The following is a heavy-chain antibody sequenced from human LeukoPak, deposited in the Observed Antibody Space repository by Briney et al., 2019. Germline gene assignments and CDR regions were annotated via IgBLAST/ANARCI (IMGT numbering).Heavy chain of an antibody. V-gene: IGHV4-4*02. J-gene: IGHJ4*02. CDR1: GGSITSTNY. Sequence: PSGTLSLTCGVSGGSITSTNYWTWVRQPPGKGLEWIGEVNLQGSTNYNPSLMGRVAISVDMSENHISLQLTSVTAADTAVYYCAREGGPYRPLDYSGEGTLVTVSS. CDR2: VNLQGST. CDR3: AREGGPYRPLDY.